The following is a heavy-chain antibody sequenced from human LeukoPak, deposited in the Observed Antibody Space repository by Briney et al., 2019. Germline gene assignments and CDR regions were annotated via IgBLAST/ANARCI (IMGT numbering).Heavy chain of an antibody. D-gene: IGHD1-26*01. CDR1: GLTFSSYA. CDR3: AKLVGGLPFDL. J-gene: IGHJ3*01. V-gene: IGHV3-23*01. Sequence: AGGSLRLSCAVSGLTFSSYAMNWVRQAPGQGLEWVSGISGSGRNTYYTDSVKGRFSISRDNSKSTLYLQMNSLRAEDTATYYCAKLVGGLPFDLWGQGTVVTVSS. CDR2: ISGSGRNT.